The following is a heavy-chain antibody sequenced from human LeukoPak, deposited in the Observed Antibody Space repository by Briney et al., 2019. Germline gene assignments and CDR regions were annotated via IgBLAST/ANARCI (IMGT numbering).Heavy chain of an antibody. D-gene: IGHD6-6*01. CDR1: GGSISSHY. CDR3: ASLADSSSSGFFDY. V-gene: IGHV4-59*11. J-gene: IGHJ4*02. CDR2: IYYSGST. Sequence: SETLSLTCTVFGGSISSHYWSWIRQPPGKGLEWIGYIYYSGSTNFNPSLKSRVTISVDTSKNQFSLKLSSVTAADTAVYYCASLADSSSSGFFDYWGQGTLVTVSS.